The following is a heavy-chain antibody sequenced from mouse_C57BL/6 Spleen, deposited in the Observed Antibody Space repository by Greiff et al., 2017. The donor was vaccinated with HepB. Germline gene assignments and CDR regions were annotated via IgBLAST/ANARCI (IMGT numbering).Heavy chain of an antibody. CDR3: ARTLLLRGYFDV. D-gene: IGHD1-1*01. CDR1: GFTFSSYA. CDR2: ISDGGSYT. J-gene: IGHJ1*03. Sequence: DVQLVESGGGLVKPGGSLKLSCAASGFTFSSYAMSWVRQTPEKRLEWVATISDGGSYTYYPDNVKGRFTISRDNAKNNLYLQMSHLKSEDTAMYYCARTLLLRGYFDVWGTGTTVTVSS. V-gene: IGHV5-4*01.